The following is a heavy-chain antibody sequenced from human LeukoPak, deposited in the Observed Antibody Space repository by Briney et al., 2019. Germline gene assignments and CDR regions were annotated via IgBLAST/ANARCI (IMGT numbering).Heavy chain of an antibody. J-gene: IGHJ4*02. V-gene: IGHV4-30-4*01. CDR1: GGSISSGDYY. CDR3: ARVRSGWAFDY. CDR2: IYYSGST. Sequence: SQTLSLTCTVSGGSISSGDYYWSWIRQPPGRGLEWIGYIYYSGSTYYNPSLKSRVTISVDTSKNQFSLKLSSVTAADTAVYYCARVRSGWAFDYWGQGTLVTVSS. D-gene: IGHD3-22*01.